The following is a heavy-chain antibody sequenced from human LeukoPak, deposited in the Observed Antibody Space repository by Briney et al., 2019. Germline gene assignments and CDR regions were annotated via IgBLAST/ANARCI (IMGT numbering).Heavy chain of an antibody. J-gene: IGHJ6*02. D-gene: IGHD3-22*01. V-gene: IGHV3-30-3*01. CDR2: IADDGSKK. Sequence: PGGSLRLSCAASGFTFSRYAMHCVRQAPGKGLEWVAVIADDGSKKHYADSVKGRFTISRDNSKNTLYLQMNSLRAEDTAVYYCARDPVYDSSGYLYYYYGMDVWGQGTTVTVSS. CDR1: GFTFSRYA. CDR3: ARDPVYDSSGYLYYYYGMDV.